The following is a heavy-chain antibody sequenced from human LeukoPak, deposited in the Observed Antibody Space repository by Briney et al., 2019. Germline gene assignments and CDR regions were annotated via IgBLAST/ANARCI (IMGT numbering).Heavy chain of an antibody. CDR2: INTNTGNP. CDR3: ERRSMVKHLDV. Sequence: ASVKVSCKASGYTFTNHSINWVRQAPGQGLEYMGWINTNTGNPTYAQAFTGRIVFSLDTSVSTAFLQITSLKAEDTAVYFCERRSMVKHLDVWGNGTTVIVSS. CDR1: GYTFTNHS. J-gene: IGHJ6*04. V-gene: IGHV7-4-1*02. D-gene: IGHD3-10*01.